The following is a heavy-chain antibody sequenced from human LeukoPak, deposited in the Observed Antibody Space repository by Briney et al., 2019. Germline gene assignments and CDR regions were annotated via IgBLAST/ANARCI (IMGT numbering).Heavy chain of an antibody. J-gene: IGHJ4*02. Sequence: GGSLRLFCAASGFTFSSYSMNWVRQAPGKGLEWVANIRSSTSTTYYADSVKGRFTISRDNAKNSLYLQMNSLRAEDTAVYYCARWGSGYDYWGQGTLVTVSS. CDR3: ARWGSGYDY. CDR1: GFTFSSYS. CDR2: IRSSTSTT. D-gene: IGHD6-25*01. V-gene: IGHV3-48*04.